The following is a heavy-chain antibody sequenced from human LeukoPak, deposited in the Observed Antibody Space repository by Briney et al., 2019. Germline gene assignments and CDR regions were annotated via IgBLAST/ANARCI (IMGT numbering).Heavy chain of an antibody. CDR2: ISYDGSNK. CDR1: GFTFSSYA. CDR3: AKFISGYSYYFDY. V-gene: IGHV3-30*04. D-gene: IGHD3-22*01. Sequence: GGSLRLSCAASGFTFSSYAMHWVRQAPGKGLEWVAVISYDGSNKYYADSVKGRFTISRDNSKNTLYLQMNSLRAEDTAVYYCAKFISGYSYYFDYWGQGTLVTVSS. J-gene: IGHJ4*02.